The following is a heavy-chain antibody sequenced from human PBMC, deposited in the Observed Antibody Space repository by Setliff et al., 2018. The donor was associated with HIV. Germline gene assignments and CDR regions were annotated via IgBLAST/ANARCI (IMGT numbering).Heavy chain of an antibody. CDR3: ARGGDPPYYFLGMDV. CDR2: FTTYNNKA. V-gene: IGHV1-18*01. Sequence: ASVKVSCKISGFLMTAYGINWVRQAPGQGPEWMGWFTTYNNKADFAPKFQGRVTLTTDTFTSTAYMELRSLRSDDTAVYYCARGGDPPYYFLGMDVWGQGTSVTVSS. CDR1: GFLMTAYG. D-gene: IGHD2-21*02. J-gene: IGHJ6*02.